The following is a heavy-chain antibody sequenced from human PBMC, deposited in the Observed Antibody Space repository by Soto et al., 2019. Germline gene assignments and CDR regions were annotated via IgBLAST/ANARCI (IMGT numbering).Heavy chain of an antibody. J-gene: IGHJ6*02. Sequence: SLRLSCAASGFTFSSYAMSWVRQAPGKGLEWVSAISGSGGSTYYADSVKGRFTISRDNSKNTLYLQMNSLRAEDTAVYYCAKGIGRYYYYGMDVWGQGTTVTVSS. D-gene: IGHD3-10*01. CDR2: ISGSGGST. V-gene: IGHV3-23*01. CDR1: GFTFSSYA. CDR3: AKGIGRYYYYGMDV.